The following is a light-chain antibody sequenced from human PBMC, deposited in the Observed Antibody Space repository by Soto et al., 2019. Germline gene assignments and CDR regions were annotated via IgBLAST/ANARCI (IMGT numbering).Light chain of an antibody. V-gene: IGKV3-11*01. CDR3: QQRSTWPLT. J-gene: IGKJ4*01. CDR2: DAS. Sequence: EIVLTQSPATLSLSPGERATLSCRASQSISSHLAWYQQKPGQAPRLLMYDASNRATGILARFSGSGSGKDFTLTISSLEPEDFAVYYCQQRSTWPLTFGGGTKVEIK. CDR1: QSISSH.